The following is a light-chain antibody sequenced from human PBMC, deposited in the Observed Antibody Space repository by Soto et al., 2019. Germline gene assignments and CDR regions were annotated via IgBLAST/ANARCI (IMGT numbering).Light chain of an antibody. CDR2: GAF. CDR1: ETVNSAY. Sequence: EKVLTQSPAILSLFPGERSNLSCRPGETVNSAYLAWYQQRPGQAPRLLMYGAFNRARGIPDRFSGSGSGADFTLTINRLQPADFAVYYCPPYSRYHATFDQGTKVDIK. V-gene: IGKV3-20*01. J-gene: IGKJ1*01. CDR3: PPYSRYHAT.